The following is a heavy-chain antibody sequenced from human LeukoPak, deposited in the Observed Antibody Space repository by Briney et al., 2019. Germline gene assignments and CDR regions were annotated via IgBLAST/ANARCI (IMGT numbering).Heavy chain of an antibody. D-gene: IGHD2/OR15-2a*01. CDR2: IYHDGST. Sequence: SQTLSLTCTVSGGSISSGGYYWNWIRQHPGKGLEWIGYIYHDGSTYYNPSLKSRVTMSLDTSNNQFSLTLNSVTAADTAAYYCASPSIGSTTDYWGQGTLVTVSS. CDR1: GGSISSGGYY. J-gene: IGHJ4*02. CDR3: ASPSIGSTTDY. V-gene: IGHV4-31*03.